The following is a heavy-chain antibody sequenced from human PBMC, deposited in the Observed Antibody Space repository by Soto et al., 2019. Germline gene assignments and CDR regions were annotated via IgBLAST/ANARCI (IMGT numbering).Heavy chain of an antibody. D-gene: IGHD4-17*01. Sequence: LRLSCAASGFTFSDYYMSWVRQAPGKGLEWVSYISSSSGYTNYADSVKGRFTISRDNAKNSLYLQMNSLRAEDTAVYYCAKEYGRLDYWGQGTLVTVS. CDR1: GFTFSDYY. J-gene: IGHJ4*02. CDR2: ISSSSGYT. V-gene: IGHV3-11*06. CDR3: AKEYGRLDY.